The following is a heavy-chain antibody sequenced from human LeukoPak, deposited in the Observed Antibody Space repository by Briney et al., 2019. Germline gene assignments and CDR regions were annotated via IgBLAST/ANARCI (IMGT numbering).Heavy chain of an antibody. D-gene: IGHD2-15*01. CDR1: GFTFSSYA. CDR2: ISGSGGST. CDR3: AKSRAGWPADY. Sequence: GGSLRLSCAASGFTFSSYAMSWVRQAPGEGLEWVSAISGSGGSTYYADSVKGRLTISRDNSKTSLYLQMNSLRAEDTAVYYCAKSRAGWPADYWGQGTLVTVSS. J-gene: IGHJ4*02. V-gene: IGHV3-23*01.